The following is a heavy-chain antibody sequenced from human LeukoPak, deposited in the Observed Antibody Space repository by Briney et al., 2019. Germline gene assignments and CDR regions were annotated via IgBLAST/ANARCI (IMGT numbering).Heavy chain of an antibody. J-gene: IGHJ4*02. V-gene: IGHV3-30-3*01. Sequence: SGGSLTLSCAASGFTFSSYAMHWVRQAPGKGLEWVAVISYDGSNKYYADSVKGRFTISRDNSKNTLYLQMNSLRAEDTAVYYCARSYYYDSSGYFGYWGQGTLVTVSS. CDR2: ISYDGSNK. CDR1: GFTFSSYA. CDR3: ARSYYYDSSGYFGY. D-gene: IGHD3-22*01.